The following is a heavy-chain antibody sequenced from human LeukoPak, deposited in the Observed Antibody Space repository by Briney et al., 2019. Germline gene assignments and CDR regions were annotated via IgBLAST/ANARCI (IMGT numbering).Heavy chain of an antibody. Sequence: GESLQISCKGSGYSFTSYWISWVRQMPGKGLEWMGRIDPSDSYTNYSPSFQGHVTISADKSISTAYLQWSSLKASDTAMYYCARGHYDILTDFDYWGQGTLVTVSS. D-gene: IGHD3-9*01. CDR3: ARGHYDILTDFDY. CDR1: GYSFTSYW. CDR2: IDPSDSYT. V-gene: IGHV5-10-1*01. J-gene: IGHJ4*02.